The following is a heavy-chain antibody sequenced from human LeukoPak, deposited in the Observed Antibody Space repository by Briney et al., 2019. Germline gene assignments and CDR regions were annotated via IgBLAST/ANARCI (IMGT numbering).Heavy chain of an antibody. CDR1: GYTFTSYG. CDR3: ARVKTVVTAIPTHLDY. V-gene: IGHV1-18*01. CDR2: ISAYNGNT. J-gene: IGHJ4*02. Sequence: ASVKASCKASGYTFTSYGISWVRQAPGQGLEWMGWISAYNGNTNYAQKLQGRVTMTTDTSTSTAYMELRSLRSDDTAVYYCARVKTVVTAIPTHLDYWGQGTLVTVSS. D-gene: IGHD2-21*02.